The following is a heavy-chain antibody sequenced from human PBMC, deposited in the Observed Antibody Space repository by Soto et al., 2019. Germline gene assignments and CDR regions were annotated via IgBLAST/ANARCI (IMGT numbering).Heavy chain of an antibody. J-gene: IGHJ5*02. CDR1: GGCISSGDYY. CDR2: IYYSGST. Sequence: SETLSLTCTVSGGCISSGDYYWSWIRQPPGKGLEWIGYIYYSGSTYYNPSLKSRVTISVDTSKNQFSLKLSSVTAADTAVYYYARVLSADNWFDPWGQGTLVTVS. CDR3: ARVLSADNWFDP. V-gene: IGHV4-30-4*01.